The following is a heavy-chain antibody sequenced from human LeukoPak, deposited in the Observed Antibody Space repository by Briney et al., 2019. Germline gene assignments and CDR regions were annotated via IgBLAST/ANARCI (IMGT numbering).Heavy chain of an antibody. CDR3: SSSIFRLVIPDN. CDR1: GGSVSGGDYY. Sequence: PSETLSLTCSVSGGSVSGGDYYWSWIRQPPGKGLEWTGYMYDSGSTIYNPSLKSRVTISADTSKNQFSLNLNSVTAADTAVYFCSSSIFRLVIPDNWGQGTLVTVSS. V-gene: IGHV4-61*08. CDR2: MYDSGST. D-gene: IGHD3-3*01. J-gene: IGHJ4*02.